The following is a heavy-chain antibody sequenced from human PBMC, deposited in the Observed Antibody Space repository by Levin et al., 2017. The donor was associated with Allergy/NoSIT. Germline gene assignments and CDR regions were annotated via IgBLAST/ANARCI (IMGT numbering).Heavy chain of an antibody. CDR1: GFTFSSYW. CDR3: ARVAVDQYYYYYMDV. CDR2: IKQDGSEK. Sequence: GESLKISCAASGFTFSSYWMSWVRQAPGKGLEWVANIKQDGSEKYYVDSVKGRFTISRDNAKNSLYLQMNSLRAEDTAVYYCARVAVDQYYYYYMDVWGKGTTVTVSS. D-gene: IGHD2-15*01. V-gene: IGHV3-7*01. J-gene: IGHJ6*03.